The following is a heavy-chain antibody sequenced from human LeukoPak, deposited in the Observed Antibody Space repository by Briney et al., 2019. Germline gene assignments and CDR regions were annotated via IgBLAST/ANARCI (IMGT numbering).Heavy chain of an antibody. Sequence: SETLSLTCTVSGGSISSYYWSWIRQPPGKGLEWIGYIYYSGSTNCNPSLKSRVTISVDTSKNQFSLKLSSVTAADTAVYYCARSSTVTTYDYWGQGTLVTVSS. CDR2: IYYSGST. D-gene: IGHD4-11*01. V-gene: IGHV4-59*01. J-gene: IGHJ4*02. CDR1: GGSISSYY. CDR3: ARSSTVTTYDY.